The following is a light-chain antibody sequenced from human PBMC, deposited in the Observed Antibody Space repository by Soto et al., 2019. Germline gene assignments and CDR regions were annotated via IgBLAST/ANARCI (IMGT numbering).Light chain of an antibody. CDR3: QQYNNWPPPT. Sequence: DIVMTHSPATLSVSPGERATLSCRASQSVSSNLACYQQKPGQAPRLLIYGASTRATGIPARFSGSGSGTEFTLNISSLQSQDFAVYYCQQYNNWPPPTFGGGTKVEIK. V-gene: IGKV3-15*01. J-gene: IGKJ4*01. CDR1: QSVSSN. CDR2: GAS.